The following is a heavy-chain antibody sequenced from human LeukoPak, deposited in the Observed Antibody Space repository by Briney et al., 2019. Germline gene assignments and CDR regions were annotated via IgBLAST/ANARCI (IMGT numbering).Heavy chain of an antibody. CDR1: GVSISSYY. CDR2: IYYSGST. Sequence: SETLSLTCTVSGVSISSYYWSWIRQPPGKGLEWIGYIYYSGSTNYNPSLNSRVTISLDTSKNQFSLKLSSVTAADTAVYYCARHGGSSWYYAFDVWGQGTMVTVSS. D-gene: IGHD6-13*01. V-gene: IGHV4-59*08. J-gene: IGHJ3*01. CDR3: ARHGGSSWYYAFDV.